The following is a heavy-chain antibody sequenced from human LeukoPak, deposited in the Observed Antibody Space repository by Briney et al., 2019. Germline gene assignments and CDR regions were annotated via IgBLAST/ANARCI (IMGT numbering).Heavy chain of an antibody. CDR3: ARDWAVIGSGWYY. CDR2: IKQDGSEK. Sequence: PGGSLILSCAASGFIFSNYAMSWVRQAPGKGLEWAANIKQDGSEKYYVDSVKGRFTISRDNAKNSLYLQMNSLRAEDTAVYYCARDWAVIGSGWYYWGQGTLVTVSS. J-gene: IGHJ4*02. D-gene: IGHD6-19*01. V-gene: IGHV3-7*01. CDR1: GFIFSNYA.